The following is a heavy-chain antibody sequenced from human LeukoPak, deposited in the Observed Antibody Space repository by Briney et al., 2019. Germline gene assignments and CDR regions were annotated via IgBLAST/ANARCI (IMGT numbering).Heavy chain of an antibody. CDR1: GFTFSIYG. CDR2: IWSGGSYK. J-gene: IGHJ6*03. Sequence: GGSLRLSCAASGFTFSIYGMHWVRQAPGKGLEWVAVIWSGGSYKYYADSVKGRFTISRDNSKNTLYLQMNSLRAEDTAVYYCAKEAHYYDSSGYFYYYYMDVWGKGTTVTVSS. D-gene: IGHD3-22*01. V-gene: IGHV3-30*02. CDR3: AKEAHYYDSSGYFYYYYMDV.